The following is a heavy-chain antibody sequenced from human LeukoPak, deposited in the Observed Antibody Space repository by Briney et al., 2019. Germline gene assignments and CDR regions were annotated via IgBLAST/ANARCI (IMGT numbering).Heavy chain of an antibody. CDR1: GGSLRSSGHW. J-gene: IGHJ4*02. CDR2: IHYSGKV. CDR3: ARQSGDQSSAWYFDA. V-gene: IGHV4-39*01. Sequence: SQTLSLTCTVSGGSLRSSGHWWVWIRQPPGKGLEWIGSIHYSGKVYYNPSLKSRVTTSVDTSTDQFSLRLSSATAADTAIYYCARQSGDQSSAWYFDAWGQGTLVTVSS. D-gene: IGHD6-19*01.